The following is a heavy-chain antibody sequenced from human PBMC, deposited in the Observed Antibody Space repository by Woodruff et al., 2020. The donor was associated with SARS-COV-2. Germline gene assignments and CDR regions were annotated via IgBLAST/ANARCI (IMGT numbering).Heavy chain of an antibody. V-gene: IGHV1-69*01. D-gene: IGHD3-3*01. CDR2: IIPIFVTA. J-gene: IGHJ6*03. Sequence: GLSYMGGIIPIFVTANYAQKFQGRVTITADESTSTAYMELSSLRSEDTAVYYCASGIPTDFWSGYSMDVWGKGTTVT. CDR3: ASGIPTDFWSGYSMDV.